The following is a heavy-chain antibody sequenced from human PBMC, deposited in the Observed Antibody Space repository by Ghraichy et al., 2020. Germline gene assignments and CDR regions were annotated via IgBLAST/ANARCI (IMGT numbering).Heavy chain of an antibody. CDR1: GASISGYY. J-gene: IGHJ6*02. CDR3: ARHLGSGTNYNSYYYYYGLDV. CDR2: IYPSGST. Sequence: SCTVSGASISGYYWSWIRQPPGKGLEWIGYIYPSGSTNYNPSLKSRVTISLDASKNHFSVNLSSVTAADTAVYFCARHLGSGTNYNSYYYYYGLDVWGQGTTVTVSS. D-gene: IGHD3-10*01. V-gene: IGHV4-59*08.